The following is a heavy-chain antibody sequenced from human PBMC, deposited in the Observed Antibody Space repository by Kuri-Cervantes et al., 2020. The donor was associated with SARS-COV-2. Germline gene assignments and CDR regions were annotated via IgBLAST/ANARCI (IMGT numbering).Heavy chain of an antibody. J-gene: IGHJ4*02. CDR3: ARSVGGGSYDPVEFDYFDY. Sequence: GSLRLSCAVSGYSISSGHYWGWIRQPPGKGLEWIGSIYHSGSTYYNPSLKSRVTISVDTSKNQFSLKLSSVTAADTAVYYCARSVGGGSYDPVEFDYFDYWGQGTLVTVSS. D-gene: IGHD1-26*01. V-gene: IGHV4-38-2*01. CDR1: GYSISSGHY. CDR2: IYHSGST.